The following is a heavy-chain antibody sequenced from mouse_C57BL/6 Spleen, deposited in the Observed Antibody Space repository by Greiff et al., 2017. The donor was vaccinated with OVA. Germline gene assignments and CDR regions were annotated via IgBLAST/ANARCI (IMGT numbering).Heavy chain of an antibody. Sequence: VQLQQPGAELVKPGASVKLSCKASGYTFTSYWMQWVKQRPGQGLEWIGEIDPSDGYTNYNQKFKGKATLTVDTSSSTAYMQLSSLTSEDSAVYYCARRYYGSTLGYFDVWGTGTTVTVSS. J-gene: IGHJ1*03. D-gene: IGHD1-1*01. V-gene: IGHV1-50*01. CDR3: ARRYYGSTLGYFDV. CDR2: IDPSDGYT. CDR1: GYTFTSYW.